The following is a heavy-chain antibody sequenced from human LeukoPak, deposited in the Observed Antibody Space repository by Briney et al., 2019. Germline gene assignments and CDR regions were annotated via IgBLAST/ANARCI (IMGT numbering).Heavy chain of an antibody. V-gene: IGHV3-53*01. D-gene: IGHD3-22*01. CDR1: GFTVSSNY. CDR3: ARVTYYYDSSGYYLDAFDI. Sequence: GSLRPSCAASGFTVSSNYMSWVRPAPGKGLEWVSVIYSGGSTYYADSVKGRFTLPRDTSKNPMYLQMNSLRAEDTAVYYRARVTYYYDSSGYYLDAFDIWGQGTMVTVSS. CDR2: IYSGGST. J-gene: IGHJ3*02.